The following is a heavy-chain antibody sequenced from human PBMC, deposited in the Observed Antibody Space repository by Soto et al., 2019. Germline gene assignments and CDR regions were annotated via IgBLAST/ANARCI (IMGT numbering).Heavy chain of an antibody. V-gene: IGHV4-34*01. D-gene: IGHD3-9*01. Sequence: SETLSLTCAVYGGSFSGYYWSWIRQPPGKGLEWIGEINHSGSTNYNPSLKSRVTISVDTSKNQFSLKLSSVTAADTAVYYCARGNVRYFDWLLLTYNWFDPWGQGTLVTVSS. J-gene: IGHJ5*02. CDR3: ARGNVRYFDWLLLTYNWFDP. CDR1: GGSFSGYY. CDR2: INHSGST.